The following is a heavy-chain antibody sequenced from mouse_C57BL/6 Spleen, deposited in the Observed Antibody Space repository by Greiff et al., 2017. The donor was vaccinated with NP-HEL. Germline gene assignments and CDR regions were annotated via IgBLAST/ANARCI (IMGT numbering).Heavy chain of an antibody. D-gene: IGHD2-4*01. CDR3: ARRPYYDYDGYYAMDY. J-gene: IGHJ4*01. CDR1: GYAFTNYL. V-gene: IGHV1-54*01. Sequence: VQLQQSGAELVRPGTSVKVSCKASGYAFTNYLIEWVKQRPGQGLEWIGVINPGSGGTNYNEKFKGKATLTADKSSSTAYMQLSSLTSEDSAVYFCARRPYYDYDGYYAMDYWGQGTSVTVSS. CDR2: INPGSGGT.